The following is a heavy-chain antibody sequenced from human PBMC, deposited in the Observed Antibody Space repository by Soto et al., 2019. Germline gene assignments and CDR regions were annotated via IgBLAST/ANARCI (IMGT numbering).Heavy chain of an antibody. CDR3: ARDYSGNYKVLFYLDF. CDR1: GFSFSTYA. CDR2: IWYDGSTK. Sequence: QVHLVQSGGGVVQPGRSLRLSCAASGFSFSTYAMHWVRQAPGKGLEWVAVIWYDGSTKYYSDSVRGRFTISRDNSNKTLYLQMISLGAEDTAVYYCARDYSGNYKVLFYLDFWGQGTLVTVSS. V-gene: IGHV3-33*01. D-gene: IGHD1-26*01. J-gene: IGHJ4*02.